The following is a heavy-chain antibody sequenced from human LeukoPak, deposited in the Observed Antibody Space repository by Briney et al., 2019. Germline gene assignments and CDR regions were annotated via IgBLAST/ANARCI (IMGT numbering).Heavy chain of an antibody. D-gene: IGHD5-12*01. CDR1: GYTLTELS. V-gene: IGHV1-24*01. Sequence: GASVKVSCKVAGYTLTELSMHWVRQAPGKGLEWMGGFDPEDGATIYAQKFQGRVTMTEDTSTDTAYMELSSLRSEDTAVYYCATVVLYSGYYFDYWGQGTLVTVSS. CDR3: ATVVLYSGYYFDY. CDR2: FDPEDGAT. J-gene: IGHJ4*02.